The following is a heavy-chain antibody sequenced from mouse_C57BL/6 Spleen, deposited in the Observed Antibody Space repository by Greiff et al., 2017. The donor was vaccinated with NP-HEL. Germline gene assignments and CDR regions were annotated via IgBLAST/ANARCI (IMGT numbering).Heavy chain of an antibody. CDR3: ARFGPLWYDYDDYAMDY. CDR1: GYTFTDYN. D-gene: IGHD2-4*01. CDR2: INPNNGGT. V-gene: IGHV1-18*01. Sequence: EVQLQQSGPELVKPGASVKIPCKASGYTFTDYNMDWVKQSHGKSLEWIGDINPNNGGTIYNQKFKGKATLTVDKSSSTAYMELRSLTSEDTAVYYCARFGPLWYDYDDYAMDYWGQGTSVTVSS. J-gene: IGHJ4*01.